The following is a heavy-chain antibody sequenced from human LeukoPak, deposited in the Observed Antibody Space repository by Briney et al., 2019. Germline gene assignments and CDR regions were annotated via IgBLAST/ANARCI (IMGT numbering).Heavy chain of an antibody. CDR3: ATTSGSHFDY. CDR2: ISSSSITI. Sequence: PGGSLRLSCAASGFTFSSYSMNWVRQAPGKGLEWVSYISSSSITIYYADSVKGRFTISRDNAKNSLYLQMNSLRAEDTAVYYCATTSGSHFDYWGQGTLVTVSS. CDR1: GFTFSSYS. V-gene: IGHV3-48*04. J-gene: IGHJ4*02. D-gene: IGHD1-26*01.